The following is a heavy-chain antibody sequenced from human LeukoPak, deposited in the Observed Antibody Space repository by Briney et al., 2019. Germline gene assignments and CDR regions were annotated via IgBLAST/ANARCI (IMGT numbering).Heavy chain of an antibody. Sequence: NTSETLSLTCAVSGGSISSSNWWSWVRQPPGQGLEWIGEINHSGSTNYNPSLKSRVTISVDTSKNQFSLKLSSVTAADTAVYYCARGRRAGIAAAGLDYWGQGTLVTVSS. V-gene: IGHV4-4*02. CDR3: ARGRRAGIAAAGLDY. D-gene: IGHD6-13*01. J-gene: IGHJ4*02. CDR2: INHSGST. CDR1: GGSISSSNW.